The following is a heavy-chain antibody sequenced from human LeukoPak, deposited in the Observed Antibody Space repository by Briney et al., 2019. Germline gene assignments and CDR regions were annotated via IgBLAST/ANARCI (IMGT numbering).Heavy chain of an antibody. CDR1: GGSISSSSYY. CDR2: IYYSGST. CDR3: ARLKTPYDYYDSSGYHFDY. D-gene: IGHD3-22*01. V-gene: IGHV4-39*01. Sequence: SETLSLTCTVSGGSISSSSYYWGWIRQPPGKGLEWIGSIYYSGSTYYNPSPKSRVTISVDTSKNQFSLKLSSVTAADTAVYYCARLKTPYDYYDSSGYHFDYWGQGTLVTVSS. J-gene: IGHJ4*02.